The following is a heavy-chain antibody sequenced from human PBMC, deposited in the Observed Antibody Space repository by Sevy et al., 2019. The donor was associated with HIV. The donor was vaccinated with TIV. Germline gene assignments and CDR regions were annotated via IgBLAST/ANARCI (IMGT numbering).Heavy chain of an antibody. Sequence: QLGGSLRLSCAASRFTFSSYWMSWVRQAPGKGREWGANINGDGTERNYVDSVKGRFTISRDNAERSLSLQMNNLRVEDTAVYFCARDFRQWPYYYYHGMDLWGQGTKVTVSS. V-gene: IGHV3-7*01. D-gene: IGHD6-19*01. CDR1: RFTFSSYW. CDR2: INGDGTER. J-gene: IGHJ6*02. CDR3: ARDFRQWPYYYYHGMDL.